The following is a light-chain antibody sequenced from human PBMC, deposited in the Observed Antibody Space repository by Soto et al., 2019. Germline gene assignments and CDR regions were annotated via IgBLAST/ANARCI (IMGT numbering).Light chain of an antibody. CDR1: KIVATP. V-gene: IGKV3-11*01. Sequence: EIVLPQSPATLFFPPGERASLPCRASKIVATPLAWYQQKRGQAPRLLIYDASNRATGIPARFSGSGSGTDFTLTISTLEPEDFAVYYCQQRSNWPPFTFGPGTKVDIK. CDR3: QQRSNWPPFT. CDR2: DAS. J-gene: IGKJ3*01.